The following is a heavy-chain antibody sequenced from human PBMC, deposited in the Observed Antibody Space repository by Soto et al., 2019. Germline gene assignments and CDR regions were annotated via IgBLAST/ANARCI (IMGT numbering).Heavy chain of an antibody. Sequence: QVQLVQSGAEVKKPGASVKVYCKASGYTFTNYYIHWVRQPPGQGLEWLGLINPSGGSTNYAQKFKGRVTMTRDTSTSTVYMELSSLRSEDTAIYYCAKMFKLGGNIYGCLDVWGQGTTVSVSS. CDR3: AKMFKLGGNIYGCLDV. D-gene: IGHD5-18*01. J-gene: IGHJ6*02. V-gene: IGHV1-46*01. CDR2: INPSGGST. CDR1: GYTFTNYY.